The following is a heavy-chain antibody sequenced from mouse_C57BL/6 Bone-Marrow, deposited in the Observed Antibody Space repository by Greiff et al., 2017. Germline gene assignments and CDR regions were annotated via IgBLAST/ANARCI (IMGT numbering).Heavy chain of an antibody. CDR2: IDPSDSYT. CDR3: ALMDY. Sequence: QVPLQQSGAELVMPGASVKLSCKASGYTFTSYWMHWVKQRPGQGLEWIGEIDPSDSYTNYNQKFKGKSKLTVDKSSSTAYMQLSSLTSEDSAVYYCALMDYWGQGTSVTVSS. J-gene: IGHJ4*01. CDR1: GYTFTSYW. V-gene: IGHV1-69*01.